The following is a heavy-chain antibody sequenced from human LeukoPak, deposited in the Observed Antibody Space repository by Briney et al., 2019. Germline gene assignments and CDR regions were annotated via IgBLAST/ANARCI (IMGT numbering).Heavy chain of an antibody. CDR3: ARAVIYTAEGHYYYYGMDV. V-gene: IGHV1-69*13. Sequence: GSSVKVSCKASGGTFSSCAISWVRQAPGQGLEWMGGIIPIFGTANYAQKFQGRVTITADESTSTAYMELSSLRSEDTAVYYCARAVIYTAEGHYYYYGMDVCVRGTTVTVSS. CDR2: IIPIFGTA. CDR1: GGTFSSCA. J-gene: IGHJ6*02. D-gene: IGHD2-2*01.